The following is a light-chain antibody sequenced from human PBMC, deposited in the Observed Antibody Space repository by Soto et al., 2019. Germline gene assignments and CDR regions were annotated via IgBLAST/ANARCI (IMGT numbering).Light chain of an antibody. J-gene: IGLJ3*02. V-gene: IGLV8-61*01. CDR3: VLYMGSGIWV. CDR2: STN. CDR1: SGSVSTSYY. Sequence: QTVVTQEPSFSVSPGRTVTLTCGLSSGSVSTSYYPSWYQQTPGQAPRTLIYSTNSRSSGVPDRFSGSILGNKAALIITGVQADDESDYYCVLYMGSGIWVFGGGTKLTVL.